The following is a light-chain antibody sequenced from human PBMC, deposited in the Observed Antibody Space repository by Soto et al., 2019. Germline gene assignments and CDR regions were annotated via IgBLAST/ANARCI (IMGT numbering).Light chain of an antibody. J-gene: IGLJ1*01. Sequence: QSALTQPAYVSGSPGQSITISCTGTSSDVGSYNYVSWHQQHPGQAPKLMIYEVTHRASGIPDRFSASKSGNTASLTISGLQAGDEVDYYCSSYRSSSTYVFGTGTKLTVL. CDR2: EVT. CDR1: SSDVGSYNY. V-gene: IGLV2-14*01. CDR3: SSYRSSSTYV.